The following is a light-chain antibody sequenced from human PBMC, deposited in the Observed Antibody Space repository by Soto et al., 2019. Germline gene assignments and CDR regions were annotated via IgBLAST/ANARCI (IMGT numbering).Light chain of an antibody. CDR2: GAS. V-gene: IGKV3-15*01. CDR1: QSVSSN. J-gene: IGKJ1*01. CDR3: QQYDNWPPWT. Sequence: EIVMTQSPATLSVSPGERATLSCRASQSVSSNLAWYQQKPGQAPRLLIYGASTRATGIPARFSGSGSGTEFTIVISSLQSEDFAVYYCQQYDNWPPWTVGQGTKVEIK.